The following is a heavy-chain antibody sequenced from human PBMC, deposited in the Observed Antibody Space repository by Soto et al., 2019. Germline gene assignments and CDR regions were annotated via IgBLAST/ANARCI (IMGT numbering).Heavy chain of an antibody. J-gene: IGHJ4*02. D-gene: IGHD6-19*01. CDR1: GFTFSSYG. CDR2: ISYDGSNK. CDR3: AKDLEWIAVAGTPYFDY. V-gene: IGHV3-30*18. Sequence: VQLVESGGGVVQPGRSLRLSCAASGFTFSSYGMHWVRQAPGKGLEWVAVISYDGSNKYYADSVKGRFTISRDNSKNALYLQMNRLRAEDTAVYYCAKDLEWIAVAGTPYFDYWGQGTLVTVSS.